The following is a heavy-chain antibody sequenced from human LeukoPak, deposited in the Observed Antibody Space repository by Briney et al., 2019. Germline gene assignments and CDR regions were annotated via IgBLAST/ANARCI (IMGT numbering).Heavy chain of an antibody. J-gene: IGHJ6*02. CDR1: GFTFSSYA. Sequence: GGSLRLSCAASGFTFSSYAMSWVHQAPGKGLEWVSAISGSGGSTYYADSVKGRFTISRDNSKNTLYLQMNSLRAEDTAVYYCAKEGQTAVDYYYYGMDVWGQGTTVTASS. V-gene: IGHV3-23*01. CDR3: AKEGQTAVDYYYYGMDV. CDR2: ISGSGGST. D-gene: IGHD2-21*02.